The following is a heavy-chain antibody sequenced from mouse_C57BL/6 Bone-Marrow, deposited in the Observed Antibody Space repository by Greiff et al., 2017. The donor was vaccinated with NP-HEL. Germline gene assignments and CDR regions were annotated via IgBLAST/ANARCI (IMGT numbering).Heavy chain of an antibody. CDR3: ARGDGSSYRADYYAMDY. Sequence: VQLQQPGAELVKPGASVKLSCKASGYTFTSYWMHWVKQRPGQGLEWIGMIHPNSGSTNYTEKFKSKATLTVDKSSSTAYMPLSSLTSEDSAVYYCARGDGSSYRADYYAMDYWGPGTSVTVSS. J-gene: IGHJ4*01. V-gene: IGHV1-64*01. CDR1: GYTFTSYW. CDR2: IHPNSGST. D-gene: IGHD1-1*01.